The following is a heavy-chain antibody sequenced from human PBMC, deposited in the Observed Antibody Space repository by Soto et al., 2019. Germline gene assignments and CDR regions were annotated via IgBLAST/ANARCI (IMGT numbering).Heavy chain of an antibody. V-gene: IGHV3-21*01. D-gene: IGHD3-10*01. Sequence: EVQLVESGGGLVKPGGSLRLSCAASGFTFSRDNMNWVRQAPGKGLEWVSSISGSSSYIHYADSVKGRFTISRDNAKNSLYLQMNSLRAEDTAVYYCARGLWFEELPYFDYWGQGTLVTVSS. CDR1: GFTFSRDN. CDR3: ARGLWFEELPYFDY. J-gene: IGHJ4*02. CDR2: ISGSSSYI.